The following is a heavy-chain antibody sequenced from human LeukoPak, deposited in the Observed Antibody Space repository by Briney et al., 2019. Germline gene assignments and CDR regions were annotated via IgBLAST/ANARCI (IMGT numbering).Heavy chain of an antibody. CDR1: GFNFSIYS. V-gene: IGHV3-48*04. J-gene: IGHJ4*02. Sequence: GGSLRLSCAASGFNFSIYSMNWVRQAPGKGLEWVSYITRSSTTIYYADSVKGRFTISRDNAKNSLYLQMNSLRAEDTAVYYCARVFLTGYYEVDYWGQGTLVTVSS. D-gene: IGHD3-9*01. CDR2: ITRSSTTI. CDR3: ARVFLTGYYEVDY.